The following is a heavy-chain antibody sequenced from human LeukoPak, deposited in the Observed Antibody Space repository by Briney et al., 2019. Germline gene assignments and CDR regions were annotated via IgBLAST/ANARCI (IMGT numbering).Heavy chain of an antibody. CDR3: AGVEDAFDI. V-gene: IGHV1-2*02. CDR1: GYTFTRYY. CDR2: INPNSGGT. Sequence: ASVKVSCKASGYTFTRYYMHWVRQAPGHGLECMGWINPNSGGTKYAQKFQGRVTMTRDTSISTAYMEVSRLRSDDTAVYYCAGVEDAFDIWGQGTMVTVSS. J-gene: IGHJ3*02.